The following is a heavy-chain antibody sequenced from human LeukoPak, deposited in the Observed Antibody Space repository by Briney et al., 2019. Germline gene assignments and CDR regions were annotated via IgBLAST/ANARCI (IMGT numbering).Heavy chain of an antibody. CDR3: AKDRPCSGGSCHYFDY. V-gene: IGHV3-30*18. CDR1: GFTFSTYG. CDR2: ISYDGSNK. Sequence: GGSLRLSCAASGFTFSTYGMHWVRQAPGKGLEWVAVISYDGSNKYYADSVKGRFTISRDNSKNTLYLQMNSLRAEDTAVYYCAKDRPCSGGSCHYFDYWGQGTLVTVSS. D-gene: IGHD2-15*01. J-gene: IGHJ4*02.